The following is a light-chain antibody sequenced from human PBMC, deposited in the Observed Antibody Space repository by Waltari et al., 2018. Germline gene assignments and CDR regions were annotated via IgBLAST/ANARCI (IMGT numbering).Light chain of an antibody. CDR3: AAWDDSLNGWV. CDR1: GSNIGTNT. Sequence: QSVLTQPPSASETPGQRVTISCSGSGSNIGTNTVKRFQQFPGTAPKLLIYSNNWRPSGVPDRFSGTKSGTSASLAISGLQSEDDGDYYCAAWDDSLNGWVFGGGTKLTVL. V-gene: IGLV1-44*01. CDR2: SNN. J-gene: IGLJ3*02.